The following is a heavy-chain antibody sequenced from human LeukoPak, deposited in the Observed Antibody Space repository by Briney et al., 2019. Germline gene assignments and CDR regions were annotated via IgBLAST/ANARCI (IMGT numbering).Heavy chain of an antibody. Sequence: SETLSLTCAVYGGSSSGYYWSWIRQPPGKGLEWIGEINHSGSTNYNPSLKSRVTISVDTSKNQFSLKLSSVTAADTAVYYCAREGYYYDNSGYYLALDYWGQGTLVTVSS. CDR2: INHSGST. CDR3: AREGYYYDNSGYYLALDY. CDR1: GGSSSGYY. D-gene: IGHD3-22*01. V-gene: IGHV4-34*01. J-gene: IGHJ4*02.